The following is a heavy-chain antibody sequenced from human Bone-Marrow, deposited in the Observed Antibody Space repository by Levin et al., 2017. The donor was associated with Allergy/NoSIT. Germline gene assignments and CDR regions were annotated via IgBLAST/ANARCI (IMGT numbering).Heavy chain of an antibody. Sequence: PGGSLRLSCGASGFTFSNAWMSWVRQAPGKGLEWVGRIKSNSDGGTTDYAAPVRGSFTISRDDYKNRLHLQMNGRKTEDTADYYCSRIISDCSGGSCYRWFDPWGQGTLVTVSS. CDR1: GFTFSNAW. D-gene: IGHD2-15*01. V-gene: IGHV3-15*01. CDR2: IKSNSDGGTT. J-gene: IGHJ5*02. CDR3: SRIISDCSGGSCYRWFDP.